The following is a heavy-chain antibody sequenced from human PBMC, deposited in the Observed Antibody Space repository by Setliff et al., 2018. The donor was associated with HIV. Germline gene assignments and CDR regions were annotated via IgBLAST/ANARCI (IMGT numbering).Heavy chain of an antibody. D-gene: IGHD3-9*01. CDR1: GGSISSSSYY. CDR3: AGQSALTGQSD. Sequence: SETLSLTCTVSGGSISSSSYYWGWIRQPPGQGLEWIVSLSSSGTTKYNPSPKSRVPISLDKAKNQFSLQLTSMTAADTAIYYCAGQSALTGQSDRGRGALVTVSS. J-gene: IGHJ4*02. CDR2: LSSSGTT. V-gene: IGHV4-39*07.